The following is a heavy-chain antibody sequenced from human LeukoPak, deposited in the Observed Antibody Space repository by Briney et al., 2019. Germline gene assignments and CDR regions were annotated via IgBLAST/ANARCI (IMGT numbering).Heavy chain of an antibody. V-gene: IGHV4-34*01. D-gene: IGHD3-22*01. CDR3: ARASLTYYYDSSGYDGGYAFDI. Sequence: SETLSLTCAVYGGSFSGYYWSWIRQPPGKGLEWIGEINHSGSTNYNPSLKSRVTISVDRSKNQFSLKLSSVTAADTAVYYCARASLTYYYDSSGYDGGYAFDIWGQGTMVTVSS. J-gene: IGHJ3*02. CDR1: GGSFSGYY. CDR2: INHSGST.